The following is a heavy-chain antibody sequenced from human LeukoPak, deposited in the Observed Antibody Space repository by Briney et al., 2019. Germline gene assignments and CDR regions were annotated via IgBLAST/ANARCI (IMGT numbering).Heavy chain of an antibody. V-gene: IGHV1-69*05. CDR3: ARGYSYGYNAFDI. D-gene: IGHD5-18*01. CDR1: EDTFNNYA. CDR2: VIPIFDTA. Sequence: GASVKVSCRASEDTFNNYAISWVRQAPGQGLEWMGGVIPIFDTANYAQKFQGRVTMTTDESTSTAYVELRSLTSEDTAIYYCARGYSYGYNAFDIWGQGTMVTVSS. J-gene: IGHJ3*02.